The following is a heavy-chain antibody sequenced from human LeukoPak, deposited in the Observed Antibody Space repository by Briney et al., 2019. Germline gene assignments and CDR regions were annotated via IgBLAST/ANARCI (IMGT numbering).Heavy chain of an antibody. Sequence: PGGSLRLSCAASGFTFSSYEMNWVRQAPGKGLEWVSYISSSGSTIYYADSVKGRFTISRDNAKNSLYLQMNSLRAEDTAVYYCARAYYDILTGYYLHYYYYMDVWGKGTTVTISS. D-gene: IGHD3-9*01. V-gene: IGHV3-48*03. J-gene: IGHJ6*03. CDR3: ARAYYDILTGYYLHYYYYMDV. CDR2: ISSSGSTI. CDR1: GFTFSSYE.